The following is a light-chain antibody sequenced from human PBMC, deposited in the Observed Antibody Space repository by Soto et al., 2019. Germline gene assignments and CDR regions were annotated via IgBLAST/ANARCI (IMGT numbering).Light chain of an antibody. Sequence: DVVLTQSPLSLPVALGQPASISCRSSQSLVFSDGNTYLNWYHQRPGQSPRRLIYKVSNRDSGVPDRFSGSGSGTDFTLKISRVEAEDVGVYYCMQTTRSLWTLGPGTKVDIK. V-gene: IGKV2-30*01. CDR2: KVS. CDR3: MQTTRSLWT. J-gene: IGKJ1*01. CDR1: QSLVFSDGNTY.